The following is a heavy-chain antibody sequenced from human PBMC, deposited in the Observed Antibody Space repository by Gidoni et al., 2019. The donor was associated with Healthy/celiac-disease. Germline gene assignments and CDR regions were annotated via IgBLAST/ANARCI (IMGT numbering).Heavy chain of an antibody. CDR3: ARDPYGDYTFDP. V-gene: IGHV4-59*01. J-gene: IGHJ5*02. D-gene: IGHD4-17*01. CDR1: GGPISSYY. CDR2: IYYSGST. Sequence: QVQLQESGPGLVKPSETLSLTCTVAGGPISSYYWSWIRQPPGKGLEWIGYIYYSGSTNYNPSFKSRVTISVDTSKNQFSLKLSSVTAADTAVYYCARDPYGDYTFDPWGQGTLVTVSS.